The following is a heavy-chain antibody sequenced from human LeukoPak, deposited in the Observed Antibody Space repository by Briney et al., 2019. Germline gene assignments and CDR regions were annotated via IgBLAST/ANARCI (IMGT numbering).Heavy chain of an antibody. CDR1: GGSISSYY. D-gene: IGHD1-1*01. CDR2: IYYSGST. CDR3: ARRATTGAPYFFDF. Sequence: SETLSLTCTVSGGSISSYYWSWIRQPPGKGLEWIGYIYYSGSTNYNPSLKSRVTISVDTSKNQFSLKLSSVTAADTAVYYCARRATTGAPYFFDFWGQGTLVTVSS. J-gene: IGHJ4*02. V-gene: IGHV4-59*08.